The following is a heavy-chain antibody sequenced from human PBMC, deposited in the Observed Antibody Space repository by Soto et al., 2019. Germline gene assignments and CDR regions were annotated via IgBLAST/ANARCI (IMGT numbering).Heavy chain of an antibody. Sequence: SETLSLTCGVYGGSVRNYYWIWVRQHPGKGLEWIGEVNHSGEATYNPSLKSRVTISRDTSKNQFSLKLTSVTAADTALYYCGKVLVGATGHTDSDSWGPGTLVTVSS. CDR3: GKVLVGATGHTDSDS. V-gene: IGHV4-34*01. CDR1: GGSVRNYY. J-gene: IGHJ4*02. D-gene: IGHD2-15*01. CDR2: VNHSGEA.